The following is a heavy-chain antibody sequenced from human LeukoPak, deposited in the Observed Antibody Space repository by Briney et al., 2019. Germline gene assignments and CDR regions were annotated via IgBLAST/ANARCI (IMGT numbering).Heavy chain of an antibody. J-gene: IGHJ6*03. V-gene: IGHV3-11*04. CDR2: ISSSGSTI. D-gene: IGHD2-2*01. CDR3: ARSSSSTRRYMDV. CDR1: GFTFSDYY. Sequence: GGSLRLSCAASGFTFSDYYMSWIRQAPGKGLEWVSYISSSGSTIYHADSVKGRSTISRDNAKNSLYLQMNSLRAEDTAVYYCARSSSSTRRYMDVWGKGTTVTVSS.